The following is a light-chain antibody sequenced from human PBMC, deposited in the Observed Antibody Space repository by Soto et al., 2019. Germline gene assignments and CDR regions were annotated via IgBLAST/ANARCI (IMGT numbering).Light chain of an antibody. Sequence: EIVLTQSPASLSLSPGERATLSCRASQGVSSNYLAWYQQKPGQAPRLLIHETSTRATGIPDRFGGSGSGTDFTLTISRLEPGDSAVYYCQQYGSAPSLFTFGPGTKVDIK. CDR1: QGVSSNY. CDR2: ETS. V-gene: IGKV3-20*01. J-gene: IGKJ3*01. CDR3: QQYGSAPSLFT.